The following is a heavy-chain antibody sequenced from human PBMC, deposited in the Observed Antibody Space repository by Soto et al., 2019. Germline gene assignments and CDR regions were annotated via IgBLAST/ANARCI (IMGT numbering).Heavy chain of an antibody. Sequence: SVTLSLTCAVSGGSISSGGYSWSWIRQPPGKGLEWIGYIYHSGSTYYNPSLKSRVTISVDRSKNQFSLKLSSVTAADTAVYYCARGNVVAIDYWGQGTLVTVSS. V-gene: IGHV4-30-2*01. J-gene: IGHJ4*02. CDR2: IYHSGST. D-gene: IGHD2-21*01. CDR1: GGSISSGGYS. CDR3: ARGNVVAIDY.